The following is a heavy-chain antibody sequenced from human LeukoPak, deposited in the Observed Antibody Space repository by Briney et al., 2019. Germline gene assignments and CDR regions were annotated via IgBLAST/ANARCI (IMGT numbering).Heavy chain of an antibody. CDR3: ARRSMYYFDY. J-gene: IGHJ4*02. CDR2: IYPGDSDN. V-gene: IGHV5-51*01. CDR1: GYNFTSYW. Sequence: GASLQISCKGSGYNFTSYWIGWVRQLPGKGVEWMGIIYPGDSDNRYSPSLQGQVTISADKSIRHAYLQWSSLKASDTAMYYCARRSMYYFDYWGQGTLVTVSS. D-gene: IGHD2-8*01.